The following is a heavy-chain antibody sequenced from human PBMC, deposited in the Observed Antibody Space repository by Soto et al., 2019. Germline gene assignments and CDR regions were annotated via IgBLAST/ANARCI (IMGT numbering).Heavy chain of an antibody. CDR2: IYPGDSDT. Sequence: GESLKISCQGSGYSFTSYWIGCVRQMPGKGLEWVGIIYPGDSDTRYSPSFQGQVTISADKSISTAYLQWSSLKASDTAMYYCARLVGDYEGYYYYYGMDFLGQGTMVTVSS. D-gene: IGHD4-17*01. CDR3: ARLVGDYEGYYYYYGMDF. V-gene: IGHV5-51*01. CDR1: GYSFTSYW. J-gene: IGHJ6*02.